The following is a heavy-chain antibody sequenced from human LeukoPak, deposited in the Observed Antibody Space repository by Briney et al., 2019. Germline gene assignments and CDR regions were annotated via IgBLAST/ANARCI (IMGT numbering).Heavy chain of an antibody. CDR1: GFTFTNFA. Sequence: GGSLRLSCAASGFTFTNFAMHWVRQAPGKGLEWVTLVSSDGSNQYYADSVKGRFTVSRDNSDNTLYLQMNSLRAEDTAVYYCAKDLHRIAAAGYFDYWGQGTLVTVSS. D-gene: IGHD6-13*01. J-gene: IGHJ4*02. V-gene: IGHV3-30*04. CDR2: VSSDGSNQ. CDR3: AKDLHRIAAAGYFDY.